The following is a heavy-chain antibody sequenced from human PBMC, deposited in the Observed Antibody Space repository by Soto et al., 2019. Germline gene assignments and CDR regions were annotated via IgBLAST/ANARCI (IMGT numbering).Heavy chain of an antibody. CDR2: ITTDKGKT. J-gene: IGHJ4*02. D-gene: IGHD7-27*01. V-gene: IGHV1-18*01. Sequence: ASVKVSCKTSGYTFTSYGISWVRQAPGQGLEWMGWITTDKGKTTYAQKFQGRVTMTTDTSTSTAYMELRSLRSDDTAVYYCARDAELGIIPFDYWGQGTLVTAPQ. CDR1: GYTFTSYG. CDR3: ARDAELGIIPFDY.